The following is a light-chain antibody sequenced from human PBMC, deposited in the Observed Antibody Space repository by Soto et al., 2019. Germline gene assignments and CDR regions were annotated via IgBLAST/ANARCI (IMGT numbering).Light chain of an antibody. CDR1: SSNIGSQP. V-gene: IGLV1-44*01. J-gene: IGLJ2*01. CDR3: AAWDDSLNVVV. Sequence: QSVLTQSPSASGTPGQRVTISCSGGSSNIGSQPVNWYQQLPGTAPKLLIYNNNQRPSGVPDRMSGSKSGTSASLAISGLQSEDEADYYCAAWDDSLNVVVFGGGTKLTVL. CDR2: NNN.